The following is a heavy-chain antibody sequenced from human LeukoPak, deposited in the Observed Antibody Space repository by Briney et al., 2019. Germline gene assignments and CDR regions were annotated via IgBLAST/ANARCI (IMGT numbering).Heavy chain of an antibody. Sequence: GGSLRLSCAASGFTFSSYWMHWVRHAPGKGLVWVSRINSDGSSTSYADSVKGRFTISRDNAKNTLYPQMNSLRAEDTAVYYCARGGVDSSGWFGYYYYGMDVWGQGTTVTVSS. D-gene: IGHD6-19*01. J-gene: IGHJ6*02. CDR3: ARGGVDSSGWFGYYYYGMDV. V-gene: IGHV3-74*01. CDR2: INSDGSST. CDR1: GFTFSSYW.